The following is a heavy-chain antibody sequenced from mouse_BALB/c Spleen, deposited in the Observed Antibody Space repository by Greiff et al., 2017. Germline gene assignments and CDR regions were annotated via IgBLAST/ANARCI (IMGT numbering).Heavy chain of an antibody. CDR2: IRNKANGHTT. CDR1: GFPFPDYY. Sequence: EVQLVESGGGLVQPGGSLRLSCATSGFPFPDYYMSWVRQPPGKALEWLGFIRNKANGHTTEHSSTVKGRFTISSDNSQRILYLQMNTLRAEDSASYYSAGDVLQYAMDYWGQGTSVTVSS. V-gene: IGHV7-3*02. J-gene: IGHJ4*01. CDR3: AGDVLQYAMDY. D-gene: IGHD1-1*01.